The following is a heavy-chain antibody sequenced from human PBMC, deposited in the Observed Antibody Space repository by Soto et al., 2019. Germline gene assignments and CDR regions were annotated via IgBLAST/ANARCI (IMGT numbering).Heavy chain of an antibody. CDR3: ARSIAAAEDAFDI. CDR1: GFTFSSYA. D-gene: IGHD6-13*01. J-gene: IGHJ3*02. V-gene: IGHV3-23*01. CDR2: ISGSGGST. Sequence: GGSLRLSCAASGFTFSSYAMSWVRQAPGKGLEWVSAISGSGGSTYYADSVKGRFTISRDNSKNTLYLQMNSLRAEDTAVYYCARSIAAAEDAFDIWGQGTMVTVSS.